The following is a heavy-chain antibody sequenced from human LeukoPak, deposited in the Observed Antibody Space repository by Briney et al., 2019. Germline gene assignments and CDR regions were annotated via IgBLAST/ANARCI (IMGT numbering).Heavy chain of an antibody. CDR3: ARVGPDSSSWYIDY. J-gene: IGHJ4*02. CDR2: IKQDGSEK. Sequence: PGGSLRLSCAASGFTFSTYWMSWVRQAPGKGLEWVANIKQDGSEKYYVDSVKGRFTISRDNANNSLYLQMNSLRAEDTAVYYCARVGPDSSSWYIDYWGQGTLVTVSS. D-gene: IGHD6-13*01. V-gene: IGHV3-7*01. CDR1: GFTFSTYW.